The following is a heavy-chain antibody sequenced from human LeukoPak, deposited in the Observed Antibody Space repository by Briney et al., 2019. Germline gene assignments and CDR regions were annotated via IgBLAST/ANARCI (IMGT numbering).Heavy chain of an antibody. Sequence: SETLSLTCTVSGGSISSYYWSWIRQPPGKGLEWIGNIFYSGSTYYSPSLKRRVTISLDTSRNQFSLKLNSLTAADTAVYYCAKSNGYGLVDIWGQGTMVIVS. CDR1: GGSISSYY. V-gene: IGHV4-59*12. CDR3: AKSNGYGLVDI. J-gene: IGHJ3*02. D-gene: IGHD3-10*01. CDR2: IFYSGST.